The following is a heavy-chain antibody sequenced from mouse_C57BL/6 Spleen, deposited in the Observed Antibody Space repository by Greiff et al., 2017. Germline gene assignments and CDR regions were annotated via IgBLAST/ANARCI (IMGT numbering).Heavy chain of an antibody. CDR3: ARSPLWYFDV. Sequence: EVQLVESGPGLVKPSQSLSLTCSVTGYSITSGYYWNWIRQFPGNKLEWMGYISYDGSNNYNPSLKNRISITRDTSKNQFFLKLNSVTTEDTATYYCARSPLWYFDVWGTGTTVTVSS. J-gene: IGHJ1*03. CDR2: ISYDGSN. V-gene: IGHV3-6*01. CDR1: GYSITSGYY.